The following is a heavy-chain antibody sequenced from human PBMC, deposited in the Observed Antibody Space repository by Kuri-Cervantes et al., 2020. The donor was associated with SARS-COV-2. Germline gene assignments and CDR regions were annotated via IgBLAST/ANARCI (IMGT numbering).Heavy chain of an antibody. Sequence: GGSLRLSCAASGFTFSGYAMSWVRQAPGKGLEWVSAISGSGGSTYYADSVKGRFTISRDNSKNTLYLQMNSLRAEDTAVYYCASMVRGNYGMDVWGQGTTVTVSS. CDR3: ASMVRGNYGMDV. D-gene: IGHD3-10*01. V-gene: IGHV3-23*01. J-gene: IGHJ6*02. CDR2: ISGSGGST. CDR1: GFTFSGYA.